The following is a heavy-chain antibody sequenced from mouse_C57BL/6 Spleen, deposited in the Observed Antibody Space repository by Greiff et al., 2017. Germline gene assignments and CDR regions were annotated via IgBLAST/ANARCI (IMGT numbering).Heavy chain of an antibody. Sequence: EVKLVESGPELVKPGDSVKISCKASGYSFTGYFMNWVMQSHGKSLEWIGRINPYNGDTFYNQKFKGKATFTVDKSSSTAHMELRSLTSEDSAVYYCARGDYGKDFDYWGQGTTLTVSS. J-gene: IGHJ2*01. D-gene: IGHD1-1*01. CDR1: GYSFTGYF. V-gene: IGHV1-20*01. CDR2: INPYNGDT. CDR3: ARGDYGKDFDY.